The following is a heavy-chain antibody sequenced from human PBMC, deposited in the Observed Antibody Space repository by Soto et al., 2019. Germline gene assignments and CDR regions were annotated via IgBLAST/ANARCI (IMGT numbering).Heavy chain of an antibody. V-gene: IGHV1-3*01. CDR3: ARADYGDYIHFDR. J-gene: IGHJ2*01. Sequence: ASVKVSCKASGYIFSSYSMHLVRQAPGQRLEWMGWINAGNGDRKYSQKFQGRVSIYRDTSASTAYMELSSLRSEDTAVYYGARADYGDYIHFDRWGRGTLVTVSS. CDR2: INAGNGDR. CDR1: GYIFSSYS. D-gene: IGHD4-17*01.